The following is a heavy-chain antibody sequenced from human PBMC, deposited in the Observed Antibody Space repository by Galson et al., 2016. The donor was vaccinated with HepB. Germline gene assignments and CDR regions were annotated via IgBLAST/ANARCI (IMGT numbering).Heavy chain of an antibody. J-gene: IGHJ4*02. CDR1: GGSISSSSYY. V-gene: IGHV4-39*01. CDR3: ARHTRYFNLPEVTGGYFFDY. Sequence: SETLSLTCTVSGGSISSSSYYWAWIRQPPGKGLEWIATIYYTGITYYNPSLQSRLTISLDTSKNQFSLKLSSLTAADTAIYFCARHTRYFNLPEVTGGYFFDYWGRGTVVTVSS. D-gene: IGHD2-2*01. CDR2: IYYTGIT.